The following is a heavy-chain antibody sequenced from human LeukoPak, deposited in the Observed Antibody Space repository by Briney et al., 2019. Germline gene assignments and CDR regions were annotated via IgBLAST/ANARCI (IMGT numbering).Heavy chain of an antibody. D-gene: IGHD2-15*01. CDR2: INHSGST. J-gene: IGHJ3*02. Sequence: SETLSLTCAVYGGSFSGYYWSWIRQPPGKGLEWIGEINHSGSTNYNPSLKSRVTISVDTSKNQFFLKLSSVTAADTAVYYCARAIYCSGGSCYSPWYAFDIWGQGTMVTVSS. CDR3: ARAIYCSGGSCYSPWYAFDI. CDR1: GGSFSGYY. V-gene: IGHV4-34*01.